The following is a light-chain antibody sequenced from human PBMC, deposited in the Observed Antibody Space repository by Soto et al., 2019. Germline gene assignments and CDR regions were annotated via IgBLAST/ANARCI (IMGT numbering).Light chain of an antibody. J-gene: IGLJ2*01. CDR2: GNS. Sequence: QSVLTQPPSVSGAPGQRVTISCTGSSSNIGAGYDVHWYQQLPGTAPKLLIYGNSNRPSGVPDRFSGSKSGTSASLAITGLQAADEADYYCQSYDSSLSGVVFGGGTKLIVL. CDR3: QSYDSSLSGVV. CDR1: SSNIGAGYD. V-gene: IGLV1-40*01.